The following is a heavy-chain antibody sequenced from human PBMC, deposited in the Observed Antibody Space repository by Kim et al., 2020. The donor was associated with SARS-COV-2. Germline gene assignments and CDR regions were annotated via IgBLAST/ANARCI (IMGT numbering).Heavy chain of an antibody. CDR1: GGSISSYY. Sequence: SETLSLTCTVSGGSISSYYWSWIRQPPGKGLEWIGYIYYSGSTNYNPSLKSRVTISVDTSKNQFSLKLSSVTAADTAVYYCARGPTGYSSSWYGWFDPWGQGTLVTVSS. D-gene: IGHD6-13*01. V-gene: IGHV4-59*13. CDR3: ARGPTGYSSSWYGWFDP. J-gene: IGHJ5*02. CDR2: IYYSGST.